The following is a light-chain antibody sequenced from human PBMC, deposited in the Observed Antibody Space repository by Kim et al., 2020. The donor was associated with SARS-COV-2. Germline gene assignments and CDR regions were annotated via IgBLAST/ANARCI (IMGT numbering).Light chain of an antibody. J-gene: IGKJ4*01. CDR3: QQYNDWPPLT. CDR1: HSVTSN. Sequence: SPGERATLSCRASHSVTSNLAWYQQKPGQAPRLLIYGASTRATGVPARFSGSGSGTEFTLTISSLQSEDFALYYCQQYNDWPPLTFGGGTKVDIK. V-gene: IGKV3-15*01. CDR2: GAS.